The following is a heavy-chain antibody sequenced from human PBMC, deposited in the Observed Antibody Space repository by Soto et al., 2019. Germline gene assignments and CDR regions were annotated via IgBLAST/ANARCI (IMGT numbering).Heavy chain of an antibody. CDR3: ARIGISSGHESPDFDS. CDR1: GYTFNFYG. CDR2: ISGFNGNT. Sequence: QVQLVQSGAEVKKPGASVKVSCKASGYTFNFYGITWVRQAPGQGLEWRGWISGFNGNTNYAADLQGRVTMTTDTSTSTAYMELRGLRSDDTAVYYCARIGISSGHESPDFDSWGQGTLVTVSS. J-gene: IGHJ4*02. D-gene: IGHD3-3*02. V-gene: IGHV1-18*01.